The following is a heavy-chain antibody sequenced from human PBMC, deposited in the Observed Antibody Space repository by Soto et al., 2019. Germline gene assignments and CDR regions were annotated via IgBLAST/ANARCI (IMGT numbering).Heavy chain of an antibody. Sequence: QVQLVQSGAEVKKSGASVKVSCKASRYTFISYDINWVRQATGQGLEWMGWMNPNSSNTGYAQKFQGRITMTRNTSTNTAYMELSSLRSEDTAVYYCARGQEVWWNAGPLGLHGLDVWGQGTTVTVSS. V-gene: IGHV1-8*01. J-gene: IGHJ6*02. CDR3: ARGQEVWWNAGPLGLHGLDV. D-gene: IGHD3-16*01. CDR1: RYTFISYD. CDR2: MNPNSSNT.